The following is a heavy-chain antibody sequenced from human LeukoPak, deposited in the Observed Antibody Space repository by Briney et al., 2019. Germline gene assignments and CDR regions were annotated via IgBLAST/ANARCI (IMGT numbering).Heavy chain of an antibody. CDR3: AKDEDNSGWYAVAYFDY. Sequence: GGSLRLSCAASGFTFRSYEMNWVRQAPGKGLEWVSYISSSGSTIYSADSVKGRFTISRDNSRNTLYLQMNSLRAEDTAIYYCAKDEDNSGWYAVAYFDYWGQGTPVTVSS. V-gene: IGHV3-48*03. CDR2: ISSSGSTI. J-gene: IGHJ4*02. D-gene: IGHD6-19*01. CDR1: GFTFRSYE.